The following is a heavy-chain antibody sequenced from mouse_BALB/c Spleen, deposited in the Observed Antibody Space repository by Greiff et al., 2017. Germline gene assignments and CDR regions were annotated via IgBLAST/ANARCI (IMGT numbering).Heavy chain of an antibody. CDR1: GFTFSSYT. V-gene: IGHV5-6-4*01. CDR3: TKYDGYYEFAY. Sequence: DVKLVESGGGLVKPGGSLKLSCAASGFTFSSYTMSWVRQTPEKRLEWVATISSGGSYTYYPDSVKGRFTISRDNAKNTLYLQMSSLKSEDTAMYYCTKYDGYYEFAYWGQGTLVTVSA. D-gene: IGHD2-3*01. CDR2: ISSGGSYT. J-gene: IGHJ3*01.